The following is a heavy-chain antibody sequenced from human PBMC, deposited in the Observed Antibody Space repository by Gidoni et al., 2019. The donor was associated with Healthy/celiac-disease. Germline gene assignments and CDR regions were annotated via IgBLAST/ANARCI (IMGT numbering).Heavy chain of an antibody. D-gene: IGHD1-1*01. V-gene: IGHV3-30*02. CDR2: IRYDGSNK. CDR1: GFTFSSYG. CDR3: AGAGTTRGNYYGMDV. J-gene: IGHJ6*02. Sequence: QVQLVESGGGVVQPGGSLRLSCAASGFTFSSYGMHWVRQAPGKGLEWVAFIRYDGSNKYDADSVKGRFTIARDNSKNTLYLQMNSLRAEDTAVYYCAGAGTTRGNYYGMDVWGQGTTVTVSS.